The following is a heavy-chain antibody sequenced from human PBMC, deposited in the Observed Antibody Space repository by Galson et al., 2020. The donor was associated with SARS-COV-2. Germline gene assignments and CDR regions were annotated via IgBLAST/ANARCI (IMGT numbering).Heavy chain of an antibody. J-gene: IGHJ4*02. Sequence: GESLKISCAASGFTFSDYYMSWIRQAPGKGLEWVSYISSSGSTIYYADSVKGRFTISRDNAKNSLYLQMNSLRAEDTAVYYCARDSSLYYYDSSGYLGYWGQGTLVTVSS. CDR1: GFTFSDYY. CDR3: ARDSSLYYYDSSGYLGY. CDR2: ISSSGSTI. V-gene: IGHV3-11*01. D-gene: IGHD3-22*01.